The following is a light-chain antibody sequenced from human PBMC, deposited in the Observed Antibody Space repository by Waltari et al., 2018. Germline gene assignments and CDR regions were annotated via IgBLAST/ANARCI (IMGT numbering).Light chain of an antibody. Sequence: QSVLTQPPSVSGAPGQRVTLPCTGSGPNIGAGHDVHWYQQLPRAAPKLLTYGSSTRPLGVPDRFFGSTSGTSASLAITGLQAEDEADYYCQSYDTSLSVVFGGGTKLTVL. CDR3: QSYDTSLSVV. CDR1: GPNIGAGHD. CDR2: GSS. J-gene: IGLJ3*02. V-gene: IGLV1-40*01.